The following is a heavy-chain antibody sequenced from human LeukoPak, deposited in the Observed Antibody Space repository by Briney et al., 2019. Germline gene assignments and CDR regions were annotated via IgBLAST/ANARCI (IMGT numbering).Heavy chain of an antibody. J-gene: IGHJ3*02. CDR1: GYSFTSYW. CDR3: ARHAVYYGSGNRAFDI. Sequence: GESLRISCKGSGYSFTSYWISWVRQMPGKGPECMGIIYPGDSDTRYSPSFQGQVTISADKSISTAYLQWSSLKASDTAMYYCARHAVYYGSGNRAFDIWGQGTLVTISS. CDR2: IYPGDSDT. V-gene: IGHV5-51*01. D-gene: IGHD3-10*01.